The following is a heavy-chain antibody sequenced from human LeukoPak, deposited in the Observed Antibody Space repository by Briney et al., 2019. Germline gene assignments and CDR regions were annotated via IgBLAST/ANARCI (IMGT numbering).Heavy chain of an antibody. CDR3: ARDRPDDYGDYSYYYYGMDV. CDR1: GFTFSSYS. CDR2: ISSNSSYI. Sequence: PGGSLRLSCAASGFTFSSYSMNWVRQAPGKGLEWVSSISSNSSYIYYADSVKGRFTISRDNAKNSLYLQMNSLRAEDTAVYYCARDRPDDYGDYSYYYYGMDVWGQGTTVTVSS. J-gene: IGHJ6*02. V-gene: IGHV3-21*01. D-gene: IGHD4-17*01.